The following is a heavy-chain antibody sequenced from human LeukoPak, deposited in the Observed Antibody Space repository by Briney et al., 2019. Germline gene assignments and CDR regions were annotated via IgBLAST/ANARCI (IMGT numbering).Heavy chain of an antibody. Sequence: GGSLRLSCAASGFTFDDYAMHWVRQASGKGLEWVSGISWNSGSIGYADSVKGRFTISRDNAKNSLYLQMNSLRAEDTALYYCAKDTGIAVAGTGDYWGQGTLVTVSS. V-gene: IGHV3-9*01. J-gene: IGHJ4*02. CDR2: ISWNSGSI. D-gene: IGHD6-19*01. CDR3: AKDTGIAVAGTGDY. CDR1: GFTFDDYA.